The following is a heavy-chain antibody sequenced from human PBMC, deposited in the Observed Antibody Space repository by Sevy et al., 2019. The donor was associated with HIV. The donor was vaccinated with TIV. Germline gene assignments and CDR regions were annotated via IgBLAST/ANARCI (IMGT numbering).Heavy chain of an antibody. CDR1: GFTFSDHY. CDR2: IRNKADSYTT. V-gene: IGHV3-72*01. D-gene: IGHD6-13*01. CDR3: ATHAGIAAAGRVFDY. J-gene: IGHJ4*02. Sequence: GGSLRLSCAASGFTFSDHYMEWVRQAPGKGLEWVGRIRNKADSYTTEYAASVKGRFTISRDDSTNSLYRLMNSLKTEDTAGYYCATHAGIAAAGRVFDYWGQGTLVTVSS.